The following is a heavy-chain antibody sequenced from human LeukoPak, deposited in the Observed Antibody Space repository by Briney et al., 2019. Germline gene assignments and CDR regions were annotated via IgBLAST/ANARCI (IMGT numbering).Heavy chain of an antibody. CDR3: AKEPPRRFGATIHGDV. V-gene: IGHV3-23*01. CDR1: GFTFRRHA. Sequence: PGGSPGLSLAASGFTFRRHAMGWVRPAPGKGLGGVSAISGSGGSTYYADSVKGRFTISRDNSENTLYQQMNSLRAEDTAVYYCAKEPPRRFGATIHGDVWGQGTTVTVSS. D-gene: IGHD5-12*01. CDR2: ISGSGGST. J-gene: IGHJ6*02.